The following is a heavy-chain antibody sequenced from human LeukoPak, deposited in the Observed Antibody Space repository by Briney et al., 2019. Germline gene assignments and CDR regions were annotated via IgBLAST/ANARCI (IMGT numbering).Heavy chain of an antibody. CDR2: IKHDGSEK. D-gene: IGHD1-1*01. J-gene: IGHJ4*02. CDR3: ARDDRNWDY. V-gene: IGHV3-7*01. Sequence: GGSLRLSCAASGFTFSNYWMSWVRQAPGKGLEWVANIKHDGSEKYYVDSVKGRFTISRDNAKNSLYLQMNSLRAEDTAAYYCARDDRNWDYWGQGTLVTVSS. CDR1: GFTFSNYW.